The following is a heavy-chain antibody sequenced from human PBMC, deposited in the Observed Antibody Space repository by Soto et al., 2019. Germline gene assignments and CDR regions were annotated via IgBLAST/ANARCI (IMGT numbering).Heavy chain of an antibody. CDR2: ITSSSSYI. J-gene: IGHJ4*02. Sequence: GVSLRLSCAASGVTFNSYSWNWIRQAPGKGLEWVSSITSSSSYIYYADSVKGRFTISRDNAKNSLYLQMNSLRAEDTAVYYCARVALQSPYFDYWGQGALVTVSS. V-gene: IGHV3-21*01. CDR1: GVTFNSYS. CDR3: ARVALQSPYFDY.